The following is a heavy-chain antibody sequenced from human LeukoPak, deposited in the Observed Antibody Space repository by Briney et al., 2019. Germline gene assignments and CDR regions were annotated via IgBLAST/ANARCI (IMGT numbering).Heavy chain of an antibody. CDR3: ARSYTDYYDSSGLDF. J-gene: IGHJ4*02. Sequence: PSETLSLTCTVSGGSISSSSYYWGWIRQPPGKGLEWIGHIYTSGSTKYNPSLKSRVTISVDTSKNQFSLRLSSVTAADTAVYYCARSYTDYYDSSGLDFWGQGTLVTVSS. V-gene: IGHV4-61*05. CDR2: IYTSGST. D-gene: IGHD3-22*01. CDR1: GGSISSSSYY.